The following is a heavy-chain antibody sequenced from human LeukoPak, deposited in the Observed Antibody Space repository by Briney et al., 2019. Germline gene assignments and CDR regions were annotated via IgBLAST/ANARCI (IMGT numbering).Heavy chain of an antibody. D-gene: IGHD5-12*01. J-gene: IGHJ4*02. V-gene: IGHV3-30*02. CDR2: ISYDGSKK. CDR1: GLTFSTYG. CDR3: ATDYAGYDLGGSYYVGY. Sequence: GGSLRLSRAASGLTFSTYGMYWVRQAAGKGLEWVAFISYDGSKKYYADSVKGLFTVSRDDSENTLYLQMNSLRAEDTAFYYCATDYAGYDLGGSYYVGYCGQGTLVTVS.